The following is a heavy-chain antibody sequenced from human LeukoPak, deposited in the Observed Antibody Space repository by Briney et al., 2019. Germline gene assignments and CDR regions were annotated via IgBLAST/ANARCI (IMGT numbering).Heavy chain of an antibody. D-gene: IGHD6-19*01. CDR2: IYYSGRS. V-gene: IGHV4-59*01. CDR3: ARDDPLDKISSGWGP. CDR1: GGSISSYY. Sequence: SETLSLTCTVSGGSISSYYWSWIRQPPGKGLEWIGYIYYSGRSKYNPSLKSRVTISIDTSKNQFSLKVSSVTAADTAVYYCARDDPLDKISSGWGPWGQGTLVTVSS. J-gene: IGHJ5*02.